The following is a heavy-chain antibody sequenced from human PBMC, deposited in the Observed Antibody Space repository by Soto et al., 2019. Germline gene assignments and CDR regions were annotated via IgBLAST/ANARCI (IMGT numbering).Heavy chain of an antibody. J-gene: IGHJ6*02. CDR3: ATGGQHRTVSNYYGMDF. D-gene: IGHD6-13*01. Sequence: QVQLVQSGAEVKKPGSSVKVSCKASGGTFSAYSISWVRQATGQGLEWMGGSIPIFGTANYAQKFQGRVTITADESTSTSYMELMSLRSEDPAVYYCATGGQHRTVSNYYGMDFWGQGTTVNGSS. V-gene: IGHV1-69*01. CDR1: GGTFSAYS. CDR2: SIPIFGTA.